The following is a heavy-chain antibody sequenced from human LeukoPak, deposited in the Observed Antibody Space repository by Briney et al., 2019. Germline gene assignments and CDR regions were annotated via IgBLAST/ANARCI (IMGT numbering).Heavy chain of an antibody. V-gene: IGHV1-18*01. Sequence: ASVKVSCKASGYTFTSYGIGWVRQAPGQGLEWMGWISAYNGNTNYAQKLQGRVTMTTDTSTSTAYMELRSLRSDDTAVYYCARGYSSGWPAYYFDYWGQGTLVTVSS. CDR1: GYTFTSYG. J-gene: IGHJ4*02. CDR3: ARGYSSGWPAYYFDY. CDR2: ISAYNGNT. D-gene: IGHD6-19*01.